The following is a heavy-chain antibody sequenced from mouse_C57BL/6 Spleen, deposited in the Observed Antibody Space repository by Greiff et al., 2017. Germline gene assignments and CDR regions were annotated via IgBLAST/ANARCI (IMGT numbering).Heavy chain of an antibody. Sequence: VQLQQPGAELVKPGASVKLSCKASGYTFTSYWMHWVKQRPGQGLEWIGMIHPNSGSTNYNEKFKSKATLTVDKSSSTAYMQLSSLTSEDSAVYYCARSDDGYRYYFDYWGQGTTLTVSS. CDR1: GYTFTSYW. CDR2: IHPNSGST. J-gene: IGHJ2*01. CDR3: ARSDDGYRYYFDY. V-gene: IGHV1-64*01. D-gene: IGHD2-3*01.